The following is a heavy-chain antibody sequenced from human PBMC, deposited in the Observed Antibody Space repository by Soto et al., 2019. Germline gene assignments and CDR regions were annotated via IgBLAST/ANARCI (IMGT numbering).Heavy chain of an antibody. CDR1: GYSFTSYW. V-gene: IGHV5-51*01. CDR2: IYPGDSDT. D-gene: IGHD2-21*02. J-gene: IGHJ4*02. Sequence: GESLKISCKGFGYSFTSYWIGWVRQMPGKGLEWMGIIYPGDSDTRYSPSFQGQVTFSADKSISTAYLQWSSLKASDTAMYYCARRLYCGGDCYSGFDYWGLGTLVTVSS. CDR3: ARRLYCGGDCYSGFDY.